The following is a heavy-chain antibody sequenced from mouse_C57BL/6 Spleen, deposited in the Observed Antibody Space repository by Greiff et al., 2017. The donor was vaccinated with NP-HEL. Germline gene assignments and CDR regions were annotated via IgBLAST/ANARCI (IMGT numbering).Heavy chain of an antibody. CDR1: GYTFTSYW. V-gene: IGHV1-52*01. CDR2: IDPSDSET. CDR3: ARYDGYYVDY. D-gene: IGHD2-3*01. Sequence: QVQLQQPGAELVRPGSSVKLSCKASGYTFTSYWMHWVKQRPIQGLEWIGNIDPSDSETHYNQKFKDKATLTVDKSSSTAYMQRSSLTSEDSAVYYCARYDGYYVDYWGQGTTLTVAS. J-gene: IGHJ2*01.